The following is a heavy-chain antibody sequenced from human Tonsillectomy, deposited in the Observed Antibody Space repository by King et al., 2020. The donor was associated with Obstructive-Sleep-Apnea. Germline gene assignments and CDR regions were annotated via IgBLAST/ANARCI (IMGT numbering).Heavy chain of an antibody. CDR2: VSWDSGSI. D-gene: IGHD6-13*01. Sequence: VQLVESGGGLVQPGRSLRLSCATSGFTFDDYAMHWVRQAPGKGLEWVSSVSWDSGSIAYADSVKGRFTISRDNAKNSLYLQMNSLRAEDTAFYYCAKDPSSSRWSYNCDYWGLGTLVTVSS. J-gene: IGHJ4*02. CDR1: GFTFDDYA. CDR3: AKDPSSSRWSYNCDY. V-gene: IGHV3-9*01.